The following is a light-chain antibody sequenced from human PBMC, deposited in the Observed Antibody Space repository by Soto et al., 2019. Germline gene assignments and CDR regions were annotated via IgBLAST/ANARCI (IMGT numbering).Light chain of an antibody. CDR1: QSVNRN. J-gene: IGKJ5*01. CDR2: GAS. V-gene: IGKV3-15*01. CDR3: QHYNNWST. Sequence: EIVTTQSPASLSVSPGERATLSCRASQSVNRNLAWYQQKPGQAPRLLMSGASTRATGIPDRFSGSGSGTEFTLTISSLQSEDFAVYYCQHYNNWSTFGQGTRLEIK.